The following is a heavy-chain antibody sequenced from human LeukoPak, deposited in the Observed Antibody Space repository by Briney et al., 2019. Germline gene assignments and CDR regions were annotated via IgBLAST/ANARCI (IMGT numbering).Heavy chain of an antibody. CDR3: ARGRLVYQLLKSYYYMDV. Sequence: PSETLSLTCAVYGGSFSGYYWSWIRQPPGKGLEWIGEINHSGSTNYNPSLKSRVTISVDTSKNQFSLKLSSVTAADTAVYYCARGRLVYQLLKSYYYMDVWGKGTTVTVSS. D-gene: IGHD2-2*01. J-gene: IGHJ6*03. V-gene: IGHV4-34*01. CDR1: GGSFSGYY. CDR2: INHSGST.